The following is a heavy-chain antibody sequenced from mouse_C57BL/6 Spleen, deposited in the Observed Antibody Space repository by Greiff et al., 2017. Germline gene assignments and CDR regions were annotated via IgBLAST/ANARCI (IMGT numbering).Heavy chain of an antibody. J-gene: IGHJ3*01. CDR2: IDPSDSET. CDR1: GYTFTSYW. D-gene: IGHD1-1*01. Sequence: QVQLQQPGAELVRPGSSVKLSCKASGYTFTSYWMHWVKQRPIQGLEWIGNIDPSDSETHYNQKFKDKAILTVDKSSSTAYMQLSSLTSEDSAVYYCARTHYYGSSYGFAYWGQGTLVTVSA. V-gene: IGHV1-52*01. CDR3: ARTHYYGSSYGFAY.